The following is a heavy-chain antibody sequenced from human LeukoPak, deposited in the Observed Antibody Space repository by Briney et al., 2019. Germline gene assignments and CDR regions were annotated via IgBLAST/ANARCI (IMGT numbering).Heavy chain of an antibody. D-gene: IGHD1-26*01. V-gene: IGHV4-4*02. CDR3: ARERYSGWGFDP. CDR2: IYHSGST. CDR1: GGSISSSNW. Sequence: SETLSLTCAVSGGSISSSNWWSWVRQPPGKGLEWIGEIYHSGSTNYNPSLKSRVTISVDTSKNQFSLKLSSVTAADTAVYYCARERYSGWGFDPWGQGTLVTVSS. J-gene: IGHJ5*02.